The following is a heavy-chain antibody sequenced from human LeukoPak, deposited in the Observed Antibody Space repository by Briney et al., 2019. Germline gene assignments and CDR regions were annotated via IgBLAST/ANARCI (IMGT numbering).Heavy chain of an antibody. V-gene: IGHV1-18*01. CDR3: AKLLDNYYHGMDV. CDR1: GYTFTSYG. D-gene: IGHD1-1*01. CDR2: ISTYNGNT. J-gene: IGHJ6*02. Sequence: ASLKVSCTASGYTFTSYGISWVPQAPGQGLEWMGWISTYNGNTNYAQKLQGRVTMTSATSTSTAYMELRSLRSDDTAVYYCAKLLDNYYHGMDVWGQGTTVTVSS.